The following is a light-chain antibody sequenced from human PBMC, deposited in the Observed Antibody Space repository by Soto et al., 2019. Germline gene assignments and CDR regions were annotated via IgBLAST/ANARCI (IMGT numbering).Light chain of an antibody. CDR1: QTVISY. CDR3: QQYNNWPFS. CDR2: DVS. V-gene: IGKV3-11*01. J-gene: IGKJ5*01. Sequence: IGLTKSPATVSLSPGERATLSCGASQTVISYLAWYQQKPGQAPRLLTYDVSIRATGVPPRFSGTGSETDFTLTISGLQSEDSAVYFCQQYNNWPFSFAQGTRLEIK.